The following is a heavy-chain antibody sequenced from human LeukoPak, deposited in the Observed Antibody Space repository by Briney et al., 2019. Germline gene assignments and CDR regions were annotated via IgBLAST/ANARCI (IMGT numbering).Heavy chain of an antibody. V-gene: IGHV3-30-3*01. CDR2: ISYDGSNK. CDR1: GFTFSSYA. Sequence: GGSLRLSCAASGFTFSSYAMHWVRQAPGKGLEWVAVISYDGSNKYYADSVKRRFTISRDNSKNTLYLQMNSLRAEDTAVYYCANMDFGGDFDYWGQGTLVTVSS. CDR3: ANMDFGGDFDY. D-gene: IGHD3-3*01. J-gene: IGHJ4*02.